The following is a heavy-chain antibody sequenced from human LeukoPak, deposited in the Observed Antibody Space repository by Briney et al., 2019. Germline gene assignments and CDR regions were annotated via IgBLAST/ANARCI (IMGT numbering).Heavy chain of an antibody. CDR3: ARRSSSWYDFDY. CDR1: GGSFSGYY. V-gene: IGHV4-59*01. Sequence: SETLSLTCAVYGGSFSGYYWSWIRQPPGKGLEWIGYIYYSGSTNYNPSLKSRVTISVDTSKNQFSLKLSSVTAADTAVYYCARRSSSWYDFDYWGQGTLVTVSS. J-gene: IGHJ4*02. D-gene: IGHD6-13*01. CDR2: IYYSGST.